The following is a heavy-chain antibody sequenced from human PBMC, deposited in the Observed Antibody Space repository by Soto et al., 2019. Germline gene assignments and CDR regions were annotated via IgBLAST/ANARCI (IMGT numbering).Heavy chain of an antibody. V-gene: IGHV4-31*03. D-gene: IGHD4-17*01. CDR2: IYYSGST. Sequence: SETLSLTCTVSGGSISSGGYYWSWIRQHPGKGLEWIGYIYYSGSTYYNPSLKSRVTISVDTSKNQFSLKLSSVTAADTAVYYCARNDYGDYNDAFVIWGQGTMVTVSS. J-gene: IGHJ3*02. CDR3: ARNDYGDYNDAFVI. CDR1: GGSISSGGYY.